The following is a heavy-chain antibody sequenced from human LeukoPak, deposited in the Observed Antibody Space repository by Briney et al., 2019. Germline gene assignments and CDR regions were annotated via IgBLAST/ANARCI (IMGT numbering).Heavy chain of an antibody. CDR2: IYYSGST. J-gene: IGHJ6*04. CDR1: GGSISSSSYY. CDR3: ARDGDATVTTGSAYYYGMDV. D-gene: IGHD4-17*01. Sequence: SETLSLTCTVSGGSISSSSYYWSWIRQPPGKGLEWIGYIYYSGSTNYNPSLKSRVTISVDTSKNQFSLKLSSVTAADTAVYYCARDGDATVTTGSAYYYGMDVWGKGTTVTVSS. V-gene: IGHV4-61*01.